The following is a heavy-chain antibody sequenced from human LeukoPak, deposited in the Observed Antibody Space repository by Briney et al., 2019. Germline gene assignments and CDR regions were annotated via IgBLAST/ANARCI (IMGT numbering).Heavy chain of an antibody. V-gene: IGHV3-48*03. Sequence: GGSLRLSCAASGFTFSSYGMNWVRQAPGKGLEWVSYISSSGSTMYYADSVKGRFTISRDNAKNSLYLQMNSLRADDTALYYCARTFDNWGQGTLVTVSS. CDR1: GFTFSSYG. CDR3: ARTFDN. J-gene: IGHJ4*02. CDR2: ISSSGSTM.